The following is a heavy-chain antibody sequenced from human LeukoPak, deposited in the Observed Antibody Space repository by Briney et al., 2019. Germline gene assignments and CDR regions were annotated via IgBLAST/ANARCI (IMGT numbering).Heavy chain of an antibody. Sequence: QPGGSLRLSCAASGFTFSSYAMSWVRQAPGKGPEWVSTIGGSGGSTYYADSVKGRFSISRDNSQNTLYLQVNSLRADDTAVYYCAKGRSGNYYAFDYWGQGTLVTVSS. V-gene: IGHV3-23*01. D-gene: IGHD1-26*01. CDR2: IGGSGGST. J-gene: IGHJ4*02. CDR1: GFTFSSYA. CDR3: AKGRSGNYYAFDY.